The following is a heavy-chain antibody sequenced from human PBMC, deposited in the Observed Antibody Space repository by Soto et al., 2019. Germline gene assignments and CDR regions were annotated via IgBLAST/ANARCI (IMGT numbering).Heavy chain of an antibody. CDR2: ISSSGSTI. CDR1: GFTFSDYY. CDR3: ASDPIRFLEWPPTGYYYYYMDV. J-gene: IGHJ6*03. V-gene: IGHV3-11*01. D-gene: IGHD3-3*01. Sequence: GGSLRLSCAASGFTFSDYYMSWIRQAPGKGLEWVSYISSSGSTIYYADSVKGRFTISRDNAKNSLYLQMNSLRAEDTAVYYCASDPIRFLEWPPTGYYYYYMDVWGKGTTVTVSS.